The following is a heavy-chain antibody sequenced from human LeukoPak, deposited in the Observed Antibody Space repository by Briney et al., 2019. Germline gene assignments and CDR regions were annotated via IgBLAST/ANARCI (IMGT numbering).Heavy chain of an antibody. D-gene: IGHD6-25*01. J-gene: IGHJ4*02. Sequence: ASVKVPCKASGYTFTSYYMHWMRQAPGQGPEWMGIINPRGGSTDYSQKFQDRVTMSSDTSTSTVYMELSSLRSEDTAVYFCARVGVTAATADYWGQGTLVTVSS. CDR2: INPRGGST. CDR3: ARVGVTAATADY. V-gene: IGHV1-46*01. CDR1: GYTFTSYY.